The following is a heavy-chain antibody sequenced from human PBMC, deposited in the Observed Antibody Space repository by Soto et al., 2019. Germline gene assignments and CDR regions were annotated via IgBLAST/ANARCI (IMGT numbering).Heavy chain of an antibody. J-gene: IGHJ4*02. CDR3: ARDRNDFYGDLQYFDY. Sequence: SETLSLTCTVSGGSVSSGSYYWSWIRQPPGKGLEWIGYIYYSGSTNYNPSLKSRVTISVDTSKNQFSLKLSSVTAADTAVYYCARDRNDFYGDLQYFDYWGQGTLVTVSS. D-gene: IGHD4-17*01. V-gene: IGHV4-61*01. CDR1: GGSVSSGSYY. CDR2: IYYSGST.